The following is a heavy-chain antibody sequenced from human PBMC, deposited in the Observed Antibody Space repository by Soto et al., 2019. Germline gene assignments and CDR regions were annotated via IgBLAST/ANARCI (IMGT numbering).Heavy chain of an antibody. CDR2: INSDGSST. J-gene: IGHJ3*02. CDR3: ARVGDSSGYVFDI. Sequence: PGGSLRLSCAASGFTFSSYWMHWVRQAPGKGLVWVSRINSDGSSTSYADSVKGRFTISRDNAKNTLYLQMNSLRAEDTAVYYGARVGDSSGYVFDIWGKGTMVTVSS. CDR1: GFTFSSYW. D-gene: IGHD3-22*01. V-gene: IGHV3-74*01.